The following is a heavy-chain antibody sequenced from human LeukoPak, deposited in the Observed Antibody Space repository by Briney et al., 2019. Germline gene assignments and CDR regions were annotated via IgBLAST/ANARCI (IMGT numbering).Heavy chain of an antibody. J-gene: IGHJ3*02. CDR3: ARVGTDGWELVRPRAFDI. D-gene: IGHD1-26*01. V-gene: IGHV3-74*01. Sequence: AGGSLRLSCAASGFTFSSFWIDWVRQAPGKGTVWVSPIKVDGSSTSYADSVKGRFTISRDNAKNTLYLQMNSLRAEDTAVYYCARVGTDGWELVRPRAFDIWGQGTMVTVSS. CDR2: IKVDGSST. CDR1: GFTFSSFW.